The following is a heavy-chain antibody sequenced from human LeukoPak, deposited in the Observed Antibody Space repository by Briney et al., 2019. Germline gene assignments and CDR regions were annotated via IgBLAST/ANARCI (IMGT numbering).Heavy chain of an antibody. Sequence: GSLRLSCTASGFAFSDYWMSWVRQAPGKGPEWLANINQDGSQTSYVDSVRGRFTVSRDNAKNSLYLQMNSLRADDTAVYYCARDSSPRYSGYDWVYWGRGTLVTVSS. CDR2: INQDGSQT. V-gene: IGHV3-7*01. D-gene: IGHD5-12*01. J-gene: IGHJ4*02. CDR1: GFAFSDYW. CDR3: ARDSSPRYSGYDWVY.